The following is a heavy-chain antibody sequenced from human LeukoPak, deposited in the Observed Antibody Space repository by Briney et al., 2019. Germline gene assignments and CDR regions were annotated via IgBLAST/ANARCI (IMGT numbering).Heavy chain of an antibody. J-gene: IGHJ4*02. CDR2: ISSSGST. CDR1: RGSISGSIRSYD. CDR3: ARIPLGYSGAYYFDY. Sequence: PSETLSLTCTVSRGSISGSIRSYDWSWLRQPPGKGLEWIGYISSSGSTNDNPSLRSRVTISVDTSKNQFFLNLSSVSAADTAAYYCARIPLGYSGAYYFDYWGQGTLVTVSP. V-gene: IGHV4-4*09. D-gene: IGHD5-12*01.